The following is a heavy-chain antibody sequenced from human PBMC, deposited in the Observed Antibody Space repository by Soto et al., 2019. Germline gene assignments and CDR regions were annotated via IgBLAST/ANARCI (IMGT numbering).Heavy chain of an antibody. CDR3: ARVTLNYDILTGYFDY. CDR1: GFTFSTFG. D-gene: IGHD3-9*01. CDR2: IWFDGSNK. V-gene: IGHV3-33*01. J-gene: IGHJ4*02. Sequence: GGSLRLSCAASGFTFSTFGMHWVRQAPGKGLEWVAVIWFDGSNKYYAASVKGRFTISRDNSKNMLFLQMNSLRAEDTAVYYCARVTLNYDILTGYFDYWGQGTLVTVSS.